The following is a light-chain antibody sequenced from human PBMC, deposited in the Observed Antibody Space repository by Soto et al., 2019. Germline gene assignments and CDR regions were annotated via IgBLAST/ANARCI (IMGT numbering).Light chain of an antibody. CDR2: GAS. J-gene: IGKJ5*01. V-gene: IGKV3-15*01. CDR1: QSLSSN. CDR3: QQYNNWPLA. Sequence: EIVMTQSPATLSVSPGERVTLSCRASQSLSSNLAWYQQKPGQAPRLLIYGASTRATDIPARFSGSGSGTEFTLTISSLQSEDFAVYFCQQYNNWPLAFGQGTRLEIK.